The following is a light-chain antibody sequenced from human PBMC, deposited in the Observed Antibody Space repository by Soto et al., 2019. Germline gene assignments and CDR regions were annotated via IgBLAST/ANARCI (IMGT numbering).Light chain of an antibody. CDR2: GAS. CDR3: QQYGTSPLT. V-gene: IGKV3-20*01. J-gene: IGKJ4*01. CDR1: QSVSFSQ. Sequence: ETVLTQSPDTLSLSPGERATLSCRASQSVSFSQLAWYQQKPGQAPRLLIYGASSRATGIPDRFSGSGSGTDFTLTISRLEPADFAVYYCQQYGTSPLTFGGGTKVEIK.